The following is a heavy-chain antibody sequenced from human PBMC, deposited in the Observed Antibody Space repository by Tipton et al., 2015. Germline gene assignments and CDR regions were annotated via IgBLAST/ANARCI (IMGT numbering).Heavy chain of an antibody. CDR3: ARLRVAPTGGGVDY. J-gene: IGHJ4*02. D-gene: IGHD1-1*01. CDR1: GGSISSYY. V-gene: IGHV4-59*07. Sequence: TLSLTCNVSGGSISSYYWSWIRQPPGKGLEGFGFIYYSGSTNYNPSLKSRVTISVDTSKNQFSLKLRSVTAADTAVYYCARLRVAPTGGGVDYWGQGTLVTVSS. CDR2: IYYSGST.